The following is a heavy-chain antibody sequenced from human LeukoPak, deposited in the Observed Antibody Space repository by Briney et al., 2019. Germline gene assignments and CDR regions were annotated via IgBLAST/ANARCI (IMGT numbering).Heavy chain of an antibody. CDR3: ARGPPATRYFDWLLQRLDYYGMDV. V-gene: IGHV3-30*04. CDR1: GFTFSSYA. D-gene: IGHD3-9*01. CDR2: ISYDGSNK. Sequence: GRSLRLSCAASGFTFSSYAMHWVRQAPGKGLEWVAVISYDGSNKYYADSAKGRFTISRDNSKNTLYLQMNSLRAEDTAVYYCARGPPATRYFDWLLQRLDYYGMDVWGQGTTVTVSS. J-gene: IGHJ6*02.